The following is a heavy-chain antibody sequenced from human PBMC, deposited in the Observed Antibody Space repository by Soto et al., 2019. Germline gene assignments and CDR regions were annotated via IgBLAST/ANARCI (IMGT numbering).Heavy chain of an antibody. CDR2: VSGSGGTT. J-gene: IGHJ3*02. CDR1: GLTFSSYA. V-gene: IGHV3-23*01. D-gene: IGHD3-16*01. Sequence: GGSLRLSCAASGLTFSSYAMSWVRQAPGKGLEWVSAVSGSGGTTYYADSVKGRFTISRDNSKNTLYLQMNSLRAEDTAVYYCAKDGGSDAFDIWGQGTMGTVSS. CDR3: AKDGGSDAFDI.